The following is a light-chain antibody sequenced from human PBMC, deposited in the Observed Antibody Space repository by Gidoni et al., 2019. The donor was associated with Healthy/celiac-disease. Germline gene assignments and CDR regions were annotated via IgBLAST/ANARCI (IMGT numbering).Light chain of an antibody. CDR2: DAS. J-gene: IGKJ3*01. CDR1: QDISNY. CDR3: QQYDILPPGVT. V-gene: IGKV1-33*01. Sequence: IQMTQSPSSLSASVGDRVTITCQASQDISNYLNWYQQKPGKAPELLIYDASSLETGVPSRFSGSGSGTDFTFNISSLQPEDLATYYCQQYDILPPGVTFGPGTKVDIK.